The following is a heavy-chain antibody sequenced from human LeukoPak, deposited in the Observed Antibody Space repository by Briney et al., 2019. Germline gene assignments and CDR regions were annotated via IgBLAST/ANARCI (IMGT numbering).Heavy chain of an antibody. CDR3: VRGYSGSYRFDC. CDR1: EFSFSSYW. D-gene: IGHD1-26*01. Sequence: GGSLRLSCAASEFSFSSYWMHWVRQAPGKGLVWVSRINSDGSTTTYADSVKGRFTISRDNAKNTLYLQMNSLRAEDTAVYYCVRGYSGSYRFDCWGQGTLVIVSS. V-gene: IGHV3-74*01. CDR2: INSDGSTT. J-gene: IGHJ4*02.